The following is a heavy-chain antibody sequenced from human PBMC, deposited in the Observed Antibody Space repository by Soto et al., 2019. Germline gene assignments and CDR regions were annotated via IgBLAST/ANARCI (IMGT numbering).Heavy chain of an antibody. J-gene: IGHJ6*02. D-gene: IGHD6-19*01. Sequence: ASVKVSCEASGFSFTSSAVQWVRQARGQRLEWIGWIFVGSVNTNYAQKFQERVTISRDMSTSTAYMELSSLRSEDTAVYYCAGSRRGAYSSGWYSPSGYYNYGIDVWGQGTKVTVSS. CDR1: GFSFTSSA. V-gene: IGHV1-58*01. CDR3: AGSRRGAYSSGWYSPSGYYNYGIDV. CDR2: IFVGSVNT.